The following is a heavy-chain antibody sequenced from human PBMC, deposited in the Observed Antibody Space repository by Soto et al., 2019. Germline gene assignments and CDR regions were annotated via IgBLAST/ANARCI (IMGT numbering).Heavy chain of an antibody. CDR3: AREVIAAMDV. V-gene: IGHV3-21*01. Sequence: GGSLRLSCAASGFTFSSYSMNWVRQAPGKGLEWVSSISSSSSYIYYADSVMGRFTISRDNAKNSLYLQMNSLRAEDTAVYYCAREVIAAMDVWGKGTTVTVSS. J-gene: IGHJ6*03. CDR1: GFTFSSYS. CDR2: ISSSSSYI. D-gene: IGHD6-13*01.